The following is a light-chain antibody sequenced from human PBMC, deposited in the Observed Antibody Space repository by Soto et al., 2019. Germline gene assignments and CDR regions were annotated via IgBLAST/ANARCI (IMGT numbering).Light chain of an antibody. CDR1: SSDVGSYNL. CDR3: CSYAVSSTFYA. CDR2: EGS. V-gene: IGLV2-23*01. J-gene: IGLJ1*01. Sequence: QSALTQPASVSGSPGQSITISCTGTSSDVGSYNLVSWYQQHPGKAPKLMIYEGSKRPSGVSNRLSGSKSGNTASLTISGLQAEDEADYYCCSYAVSSTFYAFGTGTKVTVL.